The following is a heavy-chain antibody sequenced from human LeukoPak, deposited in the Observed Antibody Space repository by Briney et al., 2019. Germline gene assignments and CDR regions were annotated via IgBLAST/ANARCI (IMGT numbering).Heavy chain of an antibody. J-gene: IGHJ4*02. Sequence: GRSLRLSCAASGFTFSSYGMHWVRQAPGKGLEWVAVISYDGSNKYYADSVKGRFTISRDNSKNTLYLQMNSLRDEDTAVYYCARGVRISNIYYYSFDYWGQGTLVTVSS. CDR3: ARGVRISNIYYYSFDY. CDR2: ISYDGSNK. V-gene: IGHV3-30*03. CDR1: GFTFSSYG. D-gene: IGHD3-10*01.